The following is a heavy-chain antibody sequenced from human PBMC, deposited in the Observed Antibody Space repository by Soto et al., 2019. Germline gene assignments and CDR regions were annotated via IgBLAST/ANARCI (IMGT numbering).Heavy chain of an antibody. J-gene: IGHJ4*02. V-gene: IGHV1-69*01. Sequence: QVQLVQSGAEVKKPGSSVKVSCKASGGTFSSYAISWVRQAPGQGLEWMGGIIPIFGTANYAQKFQGRGTITADESTSTAYMELSSLRSEDTAVYYCARDGAAYCGGDCYSGFDYWGQGTMVTVSS. CDR2: IIPIFGTA. CDR1: GGTFSSYA. CDR3: ARDGAAYCGGDCYSGFDY. D-gene: IGHD2-21*02.